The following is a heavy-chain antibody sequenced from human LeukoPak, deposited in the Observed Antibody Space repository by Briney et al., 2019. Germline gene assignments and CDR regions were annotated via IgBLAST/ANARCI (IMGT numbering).Heavy chain of an antibody. V-gene: IGHV4-34*01. Sequence: SETLSLTCAVYGGSFSGYYWSWIRQPPGKGLEWIGEINHSGSTNYNPSLKSRVTISVDTSKNQFSLKLSSVTAADTAVYYCAKDAQYSVLLWFGESIDYWGQGTLVTVSS. J-gene: IGHJ4*02. D-gene: IGHD3-10*01. CDR1: GGSFSGYY. CDR2: INHSGST. CDR3: AKDAQYSVLLWFGESIDY.